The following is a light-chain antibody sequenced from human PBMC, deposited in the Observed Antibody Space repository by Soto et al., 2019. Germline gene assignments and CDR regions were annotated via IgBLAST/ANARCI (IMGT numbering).Light chain of an antibody. CDR3: SSFEASNNLL. J-gene: IGLJ2*01. CDR1: NIGSKS. Sequence: SYELTQPPSVSVAPGQTAKITCGGNNIGSKSVHWYQQKPGQAPVLVVYDDRERPSGIPDRFYGSNSGNTATLTVSGLQVEDEADYYCSSFEASNNLLFGGGTKLTVL. CDR2: DDR. V-gene: IGLV3-21*02.